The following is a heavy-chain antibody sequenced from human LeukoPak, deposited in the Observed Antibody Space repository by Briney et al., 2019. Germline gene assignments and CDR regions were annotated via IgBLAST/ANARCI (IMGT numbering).Heavy chain of an antibody. CDR3: AKSSYYDSSGYYREYYFDY. CDR1: GFTFSSSA. V-gene: IGHV3-23*01. CDR2: ISNNGGYT. Sequence: GGSLRLSCAASGFTFSSSAMSWVRQAPGKGLKWVSAISNNGGYTYYADSVQGRFTISRDNSKSTLCLQMNSLRAEDTAVYYCAKSSYYDSSGYYREYYFDYWGQGTLVTVSS. J-gene: IGHJ4*02. D-gene: IGHD3-22*01.